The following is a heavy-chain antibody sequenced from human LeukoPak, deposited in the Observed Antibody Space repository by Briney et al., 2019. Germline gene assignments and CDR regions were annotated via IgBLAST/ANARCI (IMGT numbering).Heavy chain of an antibody. Sequence: VSVKVSCKASGYTFTSYGISWVRQAPGQGLEWMGWISAYNGKTNYAQKLQGRVTMTTDTSTSTAYMELRSLRSDDTAVYYCARGLLTFGGVIGGPQALEYLQHWGQGTLVTVSS. V-gene: IGHV1-18*01. CDR2: ISAYNGKT. CDR3: ARGLLTFGGVIGGPQALEYLQH. CDR1: GYTFTSYG. J-gene: IGHJ1*01. D-gene: IGHD3-16*02.